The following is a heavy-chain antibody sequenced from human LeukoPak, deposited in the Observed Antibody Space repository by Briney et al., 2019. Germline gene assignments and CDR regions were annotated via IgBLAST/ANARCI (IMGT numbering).Heavy chain of an antibody. Sequence: ASVKVSCKASGYTFTSYDINWVRQATGQGLEWMGWMNPNSGNTGYAQKFQGRVTMTRNTSISTAYMELSSLRSEDTAVYYCVMASLDYLSDFHYIDVWGKGTTVTVSS. CDR3: VMASLDYLSDFHYIDV. J-gene: IGHJ6*03. CDR1: GYTFTSYD. V-gene: IGHV1-8*01. CDR2: MNPNSGNT. D-gene: IGHD3-3*01.